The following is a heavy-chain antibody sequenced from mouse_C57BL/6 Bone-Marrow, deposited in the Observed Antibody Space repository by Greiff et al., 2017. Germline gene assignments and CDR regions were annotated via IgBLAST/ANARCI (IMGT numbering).Heavy chain of an antibody. J-gene: IGHJ4*01. CDR3: TPLLFHDYAMDY. V-gene: IGHV14-1*01. D-gene: IGHD2-1*01. CDR2: IDPEDGDT. Sequence: VQLQQSGAELVRPGASVKLSCTASGFNIKDYYMHWVKQRPEQGLEWIGRIDPEDGDTEYAAKFKGKATMTADTSSNTAYLQLSSLTSEDTAVYSGTPLLFHDYAMDYGGRGTAVTVSS. CDR1: GFNIKDYY.